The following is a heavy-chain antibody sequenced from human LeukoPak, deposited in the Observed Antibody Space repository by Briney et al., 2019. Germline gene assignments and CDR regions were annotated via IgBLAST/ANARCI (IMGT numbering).Heavy chain of an antibody. D-gene: IGHD3-16*01. CDR2: IYYSGST. Sequence: SETLSLTCTVSGGSISNYYWSWIRQPPGKGLEWIGFIYYSGSTYYNPSLKSRVTISVDTSKNQCSLKLSSVTAADTAVYYCARSTPDYASPWGQGTLVTVSS. CDR3: ARSTPDYASP. CDR1: GGSISNYY. V-gene: IGHV4-59*08. J-gene: IGHJ5*02.